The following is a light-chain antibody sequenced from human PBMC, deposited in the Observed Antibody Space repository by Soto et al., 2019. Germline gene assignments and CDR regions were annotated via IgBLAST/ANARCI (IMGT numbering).Light chain of an antibody. CDR1: QSISSW. J-gene: IGKJ1*01. Sequence: DIQMTQSPSTLSASVGDRVTITCRAGQSISSWLAWYQQKPGKAPKLLIYDASSLESGVPSRFSGSGSGTDFTLKISRVEAEDVGVYYCMQALQTPWTFGQGTKVDI. V-gene: IGKV1-5*01. CDR2: DAS. CDR3: MQALQTPWT.